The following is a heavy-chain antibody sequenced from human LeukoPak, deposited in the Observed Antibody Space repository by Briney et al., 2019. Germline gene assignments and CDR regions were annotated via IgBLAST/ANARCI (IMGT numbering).Heavy chain of an antibody. CDR3: ARDRATDLDY. V-gene: IGHV3-30*04. J-gene: IGHJ4*02. Sequence: PGGSLRLSCAASGFTFSSYAMHWVRQAPGKGLEWVAVISYDGSNKYYADSVKGRFTISRDSSKNTLYLQMNSLRAEDTAVYYCARDRATDLDYWGQGTLVTVSS. CDR2: ISYDGSNK. D-gene: IGHD3-10*01. CDR1: GFTFSSYA.